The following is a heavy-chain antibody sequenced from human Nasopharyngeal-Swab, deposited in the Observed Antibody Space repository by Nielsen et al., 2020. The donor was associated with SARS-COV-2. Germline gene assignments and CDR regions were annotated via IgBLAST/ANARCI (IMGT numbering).Heavy chain of an antibody. CDR3: ARDGVYTDV. Sequence: SETLSLTCTVSGGSISSGSYYWSWIRQPAGKGLEWIGRIYTSGSTNYNPSLKSRVTISVDTSKNQFSLKLSSVTAADTAVYYCARDGVYTDVWGQGTTVTVSS. J-gene: IGHJ6*02. V-gene: IGHV4-61*02. D-gene: IGHD5/OR15-5a*01. CDR1: GGSISSGSYY. CDR2: IYTSGST.